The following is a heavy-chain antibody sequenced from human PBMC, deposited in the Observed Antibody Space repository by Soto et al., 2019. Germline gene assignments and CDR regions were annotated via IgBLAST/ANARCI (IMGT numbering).Heavy chain of an antibody. CDR1: GGSISSGNYY. J-gene: IGHJ6*02. CDR2: IYYSGST. CDR3: ARDRGDGYNPYSYYGMDV. V-gene: IGHV4-31*03. Sequence: QVQLQESGPGLVKPSQTLSLTCTVSGGSISSGNYYWSWVRQHPGKGLEWIGYIYYSGSTFYNPSLKSRVTLSVDTSKNQFSLKLSSVTAADTAVYYCARDRGDGYNPYSYYGMDVWGQGTTVTVSS. D-gene: IGHD3-10*01.